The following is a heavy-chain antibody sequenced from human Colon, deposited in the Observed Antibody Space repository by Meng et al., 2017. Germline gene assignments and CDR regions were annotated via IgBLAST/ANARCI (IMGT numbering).Heavy chain of an antibody. CDR2: VYYDGST. J-gene: IGHJ4*02. CDR3: ARFAGNYVWGNSRYIF. Sequence: QLQLQASGPGLGKASETLSLPCIVSGDYISSSSYYWGWIRQTPGKELDWIASVYYDGSTYYNPSLTSLKSRLTISIDTSKNQFSLRLSSVTAADTAVYFCARFAGNYVWGNSRYIFWGRGTLVTVSS. CDR1: GDYISSSSYY. V-gene: IGHV4-39*01. D-gene: IGHD3-16*02.